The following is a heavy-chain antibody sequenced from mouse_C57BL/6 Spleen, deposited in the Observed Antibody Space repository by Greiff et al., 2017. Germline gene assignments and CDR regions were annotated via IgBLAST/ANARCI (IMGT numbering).Heavy chain of an antibody. D-gene: IGHD2-3*01. Sequence: QVQLQQPGAELVKPGASVKMSCKASGYTFTSYWITWVKQRPGQGLEWIGDIYPGSGSTNYNEKFKSKATLTVDTSSSTAYMKLSSLTSEDSAVYYCAREGYDGYRGFAYWGQGTLVTVSA. CDR2: IYPGSGST. V-gene: IGHV1-55*01. CDR1: GYTFTSYW. J-gene: IGHJ3*01. CDR3: AREGYDGYRGFAY.